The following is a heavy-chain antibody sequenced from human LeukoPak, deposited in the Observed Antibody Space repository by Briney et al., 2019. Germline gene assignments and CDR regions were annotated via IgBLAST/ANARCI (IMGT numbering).Heavy chain of an antibody. CDR2: ISSSSSTI. CDR1: GFTFGSYS. V-gene: IGHV3-48*02. CDR3: AGGPLGSDLYYFDY. J-gene: IGHJ4*02. D-gene: IGHD3-16*01. Sequence: PGGSLRLSCAASGFTFGSYSMNWVRQAPGKGLEWVSYISSSSSTIYYADSVKGRFTISRDNAKNSLYLQMNSLRDEDTAVYYCAGGPLGSDLYYFDYWGQGTLVTVSS.